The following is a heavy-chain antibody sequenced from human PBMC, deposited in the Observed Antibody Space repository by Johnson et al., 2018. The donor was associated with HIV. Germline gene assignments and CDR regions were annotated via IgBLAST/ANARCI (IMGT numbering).Heavy chain of an antibody. Sequence: VQLVESGGGVVQPGRSLRLSCAASGFTFSSYWMHWVRQAPGKGLVWVSRINSDGSSTSYADSVKGRFTISRDNSKNTLYLQMNSLTAEDTAVYYCAKEVGNYWPDSFDIWGQGTMVTVSS. V-gene: IGHV3-74*01. CDR3: AKEVGNYWPDSFDI. CDR2: INSDGSST. D-gene: IGHD3-22*01. J-gene: IGHJ3*02. CDR1: GFTFSSYW.